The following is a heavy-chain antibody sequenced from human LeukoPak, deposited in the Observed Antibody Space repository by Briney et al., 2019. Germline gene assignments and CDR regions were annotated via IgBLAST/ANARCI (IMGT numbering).Heavy chain of an antibody. V-gene: IGHV4-34*12. CDR1: GGSFSGYY. D-gene: IGHD6-13*01. CDR2: IMNSGSK. J-gene: IGHJ5*02. CDR3: ATQDRYGSINWFDP. Sequence: PSQTLSLTCAVYGGSFSGYYWSWIRQPPGKGLEWIGEIMNSGSKYYNPSLKSRVTISVDTSKNQFCLKLISVTAADTAVYYCATQDRYGSINWFDPWGQGTLVTVSS.